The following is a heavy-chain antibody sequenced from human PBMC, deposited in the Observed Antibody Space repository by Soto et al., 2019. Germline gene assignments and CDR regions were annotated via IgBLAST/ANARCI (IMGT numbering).Heavy chain of an antibody. V-gene: IGHV1-18*04. CDR3: ARHHGPTTSENWFDP. D-gene: IGHD5-12*01. J-gene: IGHJ5*02. CDR2: ISTYNGRT. Sequence: ASVKVSCKTSGYMFPSYGITWVRQAPGQGLEWMGWISTYNGRTKYSQGLQGRVTMTTDTPTTTVHMELRSLRSDDTAVYYCARHHGPTTSENWFDPWGQGTLVTVSS. CDR1: GYMFPSYG.